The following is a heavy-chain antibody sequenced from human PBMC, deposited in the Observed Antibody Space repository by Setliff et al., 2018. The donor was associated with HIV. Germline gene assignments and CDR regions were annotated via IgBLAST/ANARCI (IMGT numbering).Heavy chain of an antibody. D-gene: IGHD3-22*01. Sequence: ETLSLTCNVSGFSFRNSFYNWGWIRQPPGKGLEWIGSIYYSGSTYYNPSLKSRVTISVDTSKNQFSLKLSSVTAADAAVYYCASRVYYYDSSGYLREEGFDPWGQGTLVTVSS. CDR2: IYYSGST. CDR3: ASRVYYYDSSGYLREEGFDP. V-gene: IGHV4-39*01. J-gene: IGHJ5*02. CDR1: GFSFRNSFYN.